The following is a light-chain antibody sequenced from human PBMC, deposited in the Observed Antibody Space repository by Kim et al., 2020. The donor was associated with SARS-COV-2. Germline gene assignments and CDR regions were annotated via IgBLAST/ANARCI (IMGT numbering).Light chain of an antibody. Sequence: DIQMTQSPPSLSASVGDRVTITCRASQSICYYLNWYQQTPGKAPKLLIYAASSLLSGVPSRFSGSGSGTDFTLTISSLQPEDFATYYCQHSYTTPPAFGGGTKVDIK. CDR2: AAS. CDR3: QHSYTTPPA. J-gene: IGKJ4*01. V-gene: IGKV1-39*01. CDR1: QSICYY.